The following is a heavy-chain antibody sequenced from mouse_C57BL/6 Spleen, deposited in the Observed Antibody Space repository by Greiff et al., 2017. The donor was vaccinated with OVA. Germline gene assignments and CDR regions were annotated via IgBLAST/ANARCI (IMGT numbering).Heavy chain of an antibody. V-gene: IGHV1-55*01. CDR1: GYTFTSYW. CDR3: ARGGIYDGYYAWFAY. CDR2: IYPGSGST. D-gene: IGHD2-3*01. J-gene: IGHJ3*01. Sequence: QVQLQQPGAELVKPGASVKMSCKASGYTFTSYWIPWVKQRPGQGLEWIGDIYPGSGSTNYNEKFKSKATLTVDTSSSTAYMQLSSLTSEDSAVYYCARGGIYDGYYAWFAYWGQGTLVTVSA.